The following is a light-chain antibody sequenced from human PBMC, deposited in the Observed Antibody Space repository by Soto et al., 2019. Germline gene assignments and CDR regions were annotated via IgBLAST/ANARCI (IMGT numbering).Light chain of an antibody. CDR1: HSAVSN. Sequence: DIVMTQSPATLSVSPGERATLSFRASHSAVSNLVWYQQKPGQAPRLLIYGASTRATGIPARFSGGGSGTEFTLTISSLQSEDFAVYYCQQYNNWWTLGQGTKVDI. CDR3: QQYNNWWT. J-gene: IGKJ1*01. V-gene: IGKV3-15*01. CDR2: GAS.